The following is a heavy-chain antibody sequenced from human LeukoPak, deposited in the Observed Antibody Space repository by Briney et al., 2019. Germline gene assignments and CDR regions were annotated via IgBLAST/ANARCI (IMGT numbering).Heavy chain of an antibody. D-gene: IGHD5-18*01. CDR2: ISAGNGNT. Sequence: APVKVSCKASGYTFTSYAMHWVRQAPGQRLEWMGWISAGNGNTKYSQEFQGRVTITRDTSASTAYMELSSLRSEDMAVYYCARDYNSWGGYSYGYWDAFDIWGQGTMVTVSS. J-gene: IGHJ3*02. CDR3: ARDYNSWGGYSYGYWDAFDI. V-gene: IGHV1-3*03. CDR1: GYTFTSYA.